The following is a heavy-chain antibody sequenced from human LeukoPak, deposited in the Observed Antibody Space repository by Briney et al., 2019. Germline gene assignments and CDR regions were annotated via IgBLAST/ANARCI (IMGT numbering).Heavy chain of an antibody. V-gene: IGHV4-34*01. J-gene: IGHJ4*02. Sequence: SETLSLTCAVYGGSFSGYYWSWIRQPPGKGLEWIGEINHSGSTNYNPSLKSRVTISVDTSKNQFSLKLSSVTAADTAVYYCARMLLPDYYFDYWGQGTLVTVSS. D-gene: IGHD2-15*01. CDR1: GGSFSGYY. CDR2: INHSGST. CDR3: ARMLLPDYYFDY.